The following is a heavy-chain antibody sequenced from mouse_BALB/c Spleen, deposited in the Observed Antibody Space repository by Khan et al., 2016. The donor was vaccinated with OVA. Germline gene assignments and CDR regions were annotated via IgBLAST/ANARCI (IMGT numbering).Heavy chain of an antibody. CDR3: ASHLTGSFAY. Sequence: EVELVESGGDLVKPGGSLKLSCAASGFTFSSYSMSWVRQTPDKRLEWVATISSGGDYTYYPDNVKGRFTISRDNAKNTLYMQMSSLKYEDTTIYYCASHLTGSFAYWGQGTLVTVSA. V-gene: IGHV5-6*01. J-gene: IGHJ3*01. CDR1: GFTFSSYS. D-gene: IGHD4-1*01. CDR2: ISSGGDYT.